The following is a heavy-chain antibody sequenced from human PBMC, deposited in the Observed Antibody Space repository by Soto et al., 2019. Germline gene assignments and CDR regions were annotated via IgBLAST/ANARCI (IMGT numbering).Heavy chain of an antibody. V-gene: IGHV4-39*01. CDR3: AREDGSGSYSVDY. Sequence: SETLSLTCTVSGGSISNYYWGWIRQPPGKGLEWIGSIYYSGSTYYNPSLKSRVTISVDTSKNQFSLKLSSVTAADTAVYYCAREDGSGSYSVDYWGQGTLVTVSS. J-gene: IGHJ4*02. CDR2: IYYSGST. CDR1: GGSISNYY. D-gene: IGHD3-10*01.